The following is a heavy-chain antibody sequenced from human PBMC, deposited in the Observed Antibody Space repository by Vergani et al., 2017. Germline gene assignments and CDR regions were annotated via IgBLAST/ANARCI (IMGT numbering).Heavy chain of an antibody. D-gene: IGHD6-13*01. Sequence: QVQLVQSGAEVKKPGASVKVSCKASGYTFTSYYMHWVRQAPGQGLEWMGRIIPIFGTANYAQKFQGRVTITADESTSTAYMELSSLRSEDTAVYYCARGSAAGTQYWGQGTLVTVSS. V-gene: IGHV1-69*18. CDR1: GYTFTSYY. CDR2: IIPIFGTA. J-gene: IGHJ4*02. CDR3: ARGSAAGTQY.